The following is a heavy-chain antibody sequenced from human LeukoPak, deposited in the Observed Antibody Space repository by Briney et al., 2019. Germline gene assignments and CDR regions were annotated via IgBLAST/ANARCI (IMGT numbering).Heavy chain of an antibody. D-gene: IGHD7-27*01. V-gene: IGHV4-4*07. Sequence: SETLSLTCTVSGGSISSYYWSWIRQPAGKGLEWIGRIYTSGSTNYNPSLKSRVTMSVDTSKNQFSLKLRSVTAADTAVYYCVRGYNWGSPTRNFYYLDVWGKGTTVTVSS. CDR1: GGSISSYY. CDR2: IYTSGST. J-gene: IGHJ6*03. CDR3: VRGYNWGSPTRNFYYLDV.